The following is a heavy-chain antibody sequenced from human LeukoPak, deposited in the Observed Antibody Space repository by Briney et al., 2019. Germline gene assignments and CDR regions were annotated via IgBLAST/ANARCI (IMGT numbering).Heavy chain of an antibody. CDR3: ASRRAYYYQYY. J-gene: IGHJ4*02. CDR1: GYSFSDNY. V-gene: IGHV1-69-2*01. Sequence: ASVKISCKTSGYSFSDNYIDWVQQAPGKGLEWMGRVDPADGETFYAAKFQGRVTITADTSTDTAYLELISLTSEDTALYFCASRRAYYYQYYWGQGTLVAVSS. D-gene: IGHD3-10*01. CDR2: VDPADGET.